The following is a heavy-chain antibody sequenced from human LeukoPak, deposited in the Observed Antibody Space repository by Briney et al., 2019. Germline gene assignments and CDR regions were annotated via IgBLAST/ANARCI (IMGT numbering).Heavy chain of an antibody. D-gene: IGHD5-24*01. CDR1: GGSISSGGYY. Sequence: KASETLSLTCTVSGGSISSGGYYWSWIRQPPGKGLEWIGYIYHSGSTYYNPSLKSRVTISVDRSKNQFSLKLSSVTAADTAVYYCARRVEMATIYYYYYMDVWGKGTTVTVSS. J-gene: IGHJ6*03. CDR2: IYHSGST. V-gene: IGHV4-30-2*01. CDR3: ARRVEMATIYYYYYMDV.